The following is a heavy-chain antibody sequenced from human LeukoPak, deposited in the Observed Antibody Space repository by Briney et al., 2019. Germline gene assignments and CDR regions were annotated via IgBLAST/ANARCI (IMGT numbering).Heavy chain of an antibody. CDR1: GFTFSSYS. V-gene: IGHV3-21*01. Sequence: GGSLRLSCAASGFTFSSYSMNWVRQAPGKGLEWVSSISSSSSYIYYADSVKGRFTISRDNAKNSLYLQMNSLRAEDTAVYYCARGSGSSSSWYEWFDPWGQGTLVTVSS. CDR2: ISSSSSYI. D-gene: IGHD6-13*01. CDR3: ARGSGSSSSWYEWFDP. J-gene: IGHJ5*02.